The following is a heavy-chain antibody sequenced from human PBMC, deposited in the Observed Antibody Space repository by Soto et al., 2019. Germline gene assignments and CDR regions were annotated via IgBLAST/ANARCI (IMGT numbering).Heavy chain of an antibody. D-gene: IGHD2-15*01. CDR2: FYYSENT. CDR3: AKLAGYCSGNSCHGDYAMDV. V-gene: IGHV4-39*01. J-gene: IGHJ6*02. Sequence: QLQLQESGPGLLKPSETLSLTCSVSGGSISSKSYSWGWIRQPPGKGLEWIGTFYYSENTYYNPSLKSRVTISVDTSKNQFSLKPSSVTAADTAVYYCAKLAGYCSGNSCHGDYAMDVWGQGTTVTVSS. CDR1: GGSISSKSYS.